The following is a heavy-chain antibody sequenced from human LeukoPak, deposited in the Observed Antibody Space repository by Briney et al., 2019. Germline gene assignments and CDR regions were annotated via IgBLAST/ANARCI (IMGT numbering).Heavy chain of an antibody. CDR2: ISSSSSTI. D-gene: IGHD1-26*01. V-gene: IGHV3-48*01. Sequence: GGSLRLSCAASGFTFSSYSMNWVRQAPGKGLEWVSYISSSSSTIYYADSVKGRFTISRDNAKNSLYLQMNSLRAEDTAVYYCARDQINSSGNKPPFDSWGRGTLVTVSS. CDR1: GFTFSSYS. CDR3: ARDQINSSGNKPPFDS. J-gene: IGHJ4*02.